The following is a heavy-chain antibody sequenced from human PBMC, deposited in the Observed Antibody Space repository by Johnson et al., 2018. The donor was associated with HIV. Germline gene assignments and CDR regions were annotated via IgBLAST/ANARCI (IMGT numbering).Heavy chain of an antibody. J-gene: IGHJ3*02. CDR2: ISYDGSDK. V-gene: IGHV3-30*04. CDR3: ARSVNAGRPFDI. Sequence: QVQLVESGGGVVQPGRSLRLSCAASGFTFSSYAMHWVRQAPGKGLEWVAVISYDGSDKYYADSVKGRFTISRDNSKNTLYLQMNSLRAEDTAVYYCARSVNAGRPFDIWGQGTLVTVSS. D-gene: IGHD2-8*01. CDR1: GFTFSSYA.